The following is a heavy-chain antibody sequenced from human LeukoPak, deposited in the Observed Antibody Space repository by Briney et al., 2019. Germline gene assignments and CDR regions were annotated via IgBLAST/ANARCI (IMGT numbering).Heavy chain of an antibody. Sequence: GGSLRLSCAASGFTVSSNYMSWVRQAPGKGLEWVSVIYSGGSAHYADSVKGRFTISRDNSKNTLYLQMNSLRAEDTAVYYCARFESSGWPSNDAFDIWGQGTMVTVSS. J-gene: IGHJ3*02. CDR2: IYSGGSA. CDR3: ARFESSGWPSNDAFDI. D-gene: IGHD6-19*01. CDR1: GFTVSSNY. V-gene: IGHV3-66*01.